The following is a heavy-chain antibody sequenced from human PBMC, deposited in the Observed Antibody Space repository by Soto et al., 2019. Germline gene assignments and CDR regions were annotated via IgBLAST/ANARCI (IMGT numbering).Heavy chain of an antibody. V-gene: IGHV4-31*03. CDR3: ARGRGGYYAYYFDY. J-gene: IGHJ4*02. CDR1: GGSISSGGYY. CDR2: IYYSGST. Sequence: PSETLSLTCTVSGGSISSGGYYWSWIRQHPGKGLEWIGYIYYSGSTYYNPSLKSRVTISVDTSKNQFSLKLSSVTAADTAVYYCARGRGGYYAYYFDYWGQGTLVTVSS. D-gene: IGHD3-22*01.